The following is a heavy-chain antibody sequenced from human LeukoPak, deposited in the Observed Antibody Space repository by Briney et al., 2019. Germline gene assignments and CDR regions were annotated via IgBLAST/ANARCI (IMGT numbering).Heavy chain of an antibody. V-gene: IGHV3-74*01. D-gene: IGHD6-6*01. J-gene: IGHJ6*03. CDR3: VRADIAARLWPGPGGVYYYMDV. CDR2: IYYDGSTA. CDR1: GFIFNTYW. Sequence: PGGSLRLSCEASGFIFNTYWMHWVRQAPGKGLMWVARIYYDGSTADYADSVKGRFTISRDNAKNTLSLHMSSLRAEDTAVYYGVRADIAARLWPGPGGVYYYMDVWGKGTTVTVSS.